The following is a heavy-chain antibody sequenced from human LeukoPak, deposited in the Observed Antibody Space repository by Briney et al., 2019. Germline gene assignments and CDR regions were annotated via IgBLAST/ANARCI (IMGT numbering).Heavy chain of an antibody. D-gene: IGHD2-15*01. J-gene: IGHJ4*02. V-gene: IGHV3-23*01. CDR2: ISGSGGNT. CDR3: AKQRSEVVVAATNY. Sequence: GGSLRLSCAASGFTFSSYAMSWVRQAPGKGLEWVSAISGSGGNTYYADSAKGRFTISRDNSQNTLYLQMNSLRAEDTAVYYCAKQRSEVVVAATNYWGQGTLVIVSS. CDR1: GFTFSSYA.